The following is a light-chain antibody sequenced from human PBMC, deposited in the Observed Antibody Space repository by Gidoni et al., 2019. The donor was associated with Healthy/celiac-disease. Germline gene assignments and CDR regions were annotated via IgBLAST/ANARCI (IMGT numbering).Light chain of an antibody. J-gene: IGKJ2*04. CDR3: QQRSNWPLMCS. Sequence: EIVLTQSPATLSLSPGERATLSCRASQSVSSYLAWYQQKPGQAPRLLIYAASNRATGIPARFSGSGSGTDFTLTISSLEPEDFAVYYCQQRSNWPLMCSFGQGTKLEIK. CDR1: QSVSSY. V-gene: IGKV3-11*01. CDR2: AAS.